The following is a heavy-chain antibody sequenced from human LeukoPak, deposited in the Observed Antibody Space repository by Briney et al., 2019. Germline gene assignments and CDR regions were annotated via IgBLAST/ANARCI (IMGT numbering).Heavy chain of an antibody. CDR2: IIPIFGTA. V-gene: IGHV1-69*05. CDR3: ARFTTRVYDRSPQWFDP. Sequence: SVKVSCKASGGTFSSYAISWVRQAPGQGLEWMGGIIPIFGTANYAQKFQGRVTITTDESTSTAYMELSSLRSEDTAVYYCARFTTRVYDRSPQWFDPWGQGTLVTVSS. D-gene: IGHD1-14*01. J-gene: IGHJ5*02. CDR1: GGTFSSYA.